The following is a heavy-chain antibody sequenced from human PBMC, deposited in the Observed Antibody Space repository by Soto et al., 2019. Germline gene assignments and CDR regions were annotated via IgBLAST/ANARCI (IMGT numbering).Heavy chain of an antibody. D-gene: IGHD3-3*01. J-gene: IGHJ6*02. CDR2: IKSKTDGGTT. CDR3: TTVEVPPYDFWSGYYRYYYYGMDV. Sequence: GGSLRLSCAASGFTFSNAWMNWVRQAPGKGLEWVGRIKSKTDGGTTNYAAPGKGRFTISREDSKNTLYLQMNSLKTEDTAGYYCTTVEVPPYDFWSGYYRYYYYGMDVWGQGTTVTVSS. CDR1: GFTFSNAW. V-gene: IGHV3-15*07.